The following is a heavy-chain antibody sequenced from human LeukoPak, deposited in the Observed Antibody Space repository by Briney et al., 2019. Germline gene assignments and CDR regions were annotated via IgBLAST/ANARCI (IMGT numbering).Heavy chain of an antibody. J-gene: IGHJ5*02. CDR3: ARAYEYGWFDP. Sequence: ASVKVSCKASGYTFTDYFLHWLRRAPGQGLEWMGWINPKTGATNYAQRFQGRVTMTRDSSITTGNMELNRLTSDDTALYYCARAYEYGWFDPWGQGTLVTVSS. D-gene: IGHD3-16*01. CDR1: GYTFTDYF. CDR2: INPKTGAT. V-gene: IGHV1-2*02.